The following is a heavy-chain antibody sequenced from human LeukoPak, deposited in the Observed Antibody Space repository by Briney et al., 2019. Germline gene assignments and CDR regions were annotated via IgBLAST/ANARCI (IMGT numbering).Heavy chain of an antibody. CDR2: ISAYNGNT. D-gene: IGHD3-22*01. V-gene: IGHV1-18*01. CDR3: ATTFDSSGYYTSAHAFDT. Sequence: ASVKVSCKASGYTFTSYGISWVRQAPGQGLEWMGWISAYNGNTNYAQKLQGRVTMTTDTSTSTAYMELRSLRSDDTAVYFCATTFDSSGYYTSAHAFDTWGPGTMVTVSS. J-gene: IGHJ3*02. CDR1: GYTFTSYG.